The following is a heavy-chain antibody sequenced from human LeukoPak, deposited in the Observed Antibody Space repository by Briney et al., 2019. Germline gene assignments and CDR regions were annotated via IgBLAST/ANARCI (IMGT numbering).Heavy chain of an antibody. D-gene: IGHD5-12*01. J-gene: IGHJ6*03. CDR1: GGTFSSYA. Sequence: ASVKVSCKASGGTFSSYAISWVRQAPGQGLEWMGGIIPIFGTANYAQKFQGRVTITADEPTSTAYMELSSLRSEDTAVYYCARDSGYDSSYYYYYMDVWGKGTTVTISS. V-gene: IGHV1-69*13. CDR3: ARDSGYDSSYYYYYMDV. CDR2: IIPIFGTA.